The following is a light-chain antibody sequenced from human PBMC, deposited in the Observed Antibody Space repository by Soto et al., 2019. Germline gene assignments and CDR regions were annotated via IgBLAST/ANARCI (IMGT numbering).Light chain of an antibody. Sequence: QAVVTQEPSLTVSPGGTVTLTCGSSTGAVTSGHYPYWFQQKPGQAPRTLISDTTNKHSWTPARFSGSLLGGKAALTLSGAQPEDEAEYYCLLSYSGANWVFGGGTKVTVL. CDR2: DTT. V-gene: IGLV7-46*01. CDR3: LLSYSGANWV. J-gene: IGLJ3*02. CDR1: TGAVTSGHY.